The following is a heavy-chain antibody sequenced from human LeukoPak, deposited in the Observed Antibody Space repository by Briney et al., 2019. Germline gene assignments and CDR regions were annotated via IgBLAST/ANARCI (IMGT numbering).Heavy chain of an antibody. CDR1: GGSISSYY. V-gene: IGHV4-59*01. CDR2: IYYSGST. Sequence: NPSETLSLTCTVSGGSISSYYWSWIRQPPGKGLEWIGYIYYSGSTNYNPSLKSRVTISVDTSKNQFSLKLSSVTAADTAVYYCARGYSSGWYRGYYFDYWGQGTLVTVSS. CDR3: ARGYSSGWYRGYYFDY. D-gene: IGHD6-19*01. J-gene: IGHJ4*02.